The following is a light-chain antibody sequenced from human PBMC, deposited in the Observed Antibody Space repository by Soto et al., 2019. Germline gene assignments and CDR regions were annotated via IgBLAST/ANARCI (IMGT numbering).Light chain of an antibody. J-gene: IGKJ1*01. V-gene: IGKV3-20*01. CDR1: QSVPNSY. CDR2: GAS. CDR3: QRYGNSTT. Sequence: EILFTQSPGTLSLSPGESATLSCRASQSVPNSYLAWYQQKPGKAPRLLIYGASSRATGIPVRLSGSGSGTDFTLTIRRLEPEDFAVYYCQRYGNSTTFGQGTKVDIK.